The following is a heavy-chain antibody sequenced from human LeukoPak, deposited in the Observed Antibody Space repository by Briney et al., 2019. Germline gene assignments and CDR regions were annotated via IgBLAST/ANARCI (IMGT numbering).Heavy chain of an antibody. CDR1: GFTFSSYW. D-gene: IGHD3-10*01. CDR3: VREDYSSGSYEFDY. V-gene: IGHV3-74*01. Sequence: PGGSLRLSCAASGFTFSSYWMHWVRQAPGKGLVWVSRINSDGSSTNYADSVKGRFTISRDNAKNTLYLQMNSLRAEDTAVYYCVREDYSSGSYEFDYWGQGTLVTVSS. J-gene: IGHJ4*02. CDR2: INSDGSST.